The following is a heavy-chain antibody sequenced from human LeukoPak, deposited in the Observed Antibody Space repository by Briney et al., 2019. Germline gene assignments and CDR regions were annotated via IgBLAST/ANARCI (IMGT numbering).Heavy chain of an antibody. CDR3: AREVGYGDYDYYYYMDV. D-gene: IGHD4-17*01. V-gene: IGHV3-21*01. Sequence: GGSLRLSCAASGFTFSTYSMNWVRQAPGKGLEWVSSITGSSSFIYYADSVKGRFTISRDNARNSLYLQMNSLRAEDTAVYYCAREVGYGDYDYYYYMDVWGKGTTVTVSS. CDR1: GFTFSTYS. CDR2: ITGSSSFI. J-gene: IGHJ6*03.